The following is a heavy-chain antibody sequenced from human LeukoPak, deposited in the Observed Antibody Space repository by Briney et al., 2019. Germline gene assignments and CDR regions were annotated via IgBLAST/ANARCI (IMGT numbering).Heavy chain of an antibody. V-gene: IGHV3-21*01. CDR3: ARGERYNWNYGVLYYFDY. CDR2: ISSSSSYI. Sequence: PGGSLRLSCAASGFTFSSYSMNWVRQAPGKGLEWVSSISSSSSYIYYADSVKGRFTISRDNAKNSLYLQMNSLRAEDTAVYYCARGERYNWNYGVLYYFDYWGQGTLVTVSS. CDR1: GFTFSSYS. D-gene: IGHD1-7*01. J-gene: IGHJ4*02.